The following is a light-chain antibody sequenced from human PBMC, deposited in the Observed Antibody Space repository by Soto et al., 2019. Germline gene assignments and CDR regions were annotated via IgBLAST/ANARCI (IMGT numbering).Light chain of an antibody. CDR3: QQYNTFST. CDR2: DSY. Sequence: DIQMTQSPSSLSASVGNRVTITCQASQDIATYLNWYQQKPGKAPRLLIFDSYKLESGVPSRFSGSGSGTEFILTISSLQADDFATYYCQQYNTFSTFGQGTKVDIK. V-gene: IGKV1-5*01. J-gene: IGKJ1*01. CDR1: QDIATY.